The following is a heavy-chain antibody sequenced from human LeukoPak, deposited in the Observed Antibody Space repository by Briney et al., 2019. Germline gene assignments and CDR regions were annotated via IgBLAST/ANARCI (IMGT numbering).Heavy chain of an antibody. D-gene: IGHD3-16*02. Sequence: GGSLRLSCAASGFTFSNYAMSWVRQAPGKGLEWVSAITGSGGSTYYADSVKDRFTISRDTSKNRLYLQMNSLRAEDTAVYYCVGVWGSYRLDYWGQGTLVTVSS. J-gene: IGHJ4*02. V-gene: IGHV3-23*01. CDR2: ITGSGGST. CDR3: VGVWGSYRLDY. CDR1: GFTFSNYA.